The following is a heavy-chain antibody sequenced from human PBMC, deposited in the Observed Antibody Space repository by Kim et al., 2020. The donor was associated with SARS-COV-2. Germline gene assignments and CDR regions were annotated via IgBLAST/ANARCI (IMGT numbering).Heavy chain of an antibody. D-gene: IGHD2-21*02. J-gene: IGHJ4*02. CDR1: GYDFPNFG. CDR2: ISTYNDNR. CDR3: ARVHCSGGACFWDY. Sequence: ASVKVSCTASGYDFPNFGPTCLRQAPGQALGWRGWISTYNDNRKYAQQVQGRLIMTADTPTSTAYMELRSLRSDDTAIYFCARVHCSGGACFWDYWGQGTLVTVSS. V-gene: IGHV1-18*01.